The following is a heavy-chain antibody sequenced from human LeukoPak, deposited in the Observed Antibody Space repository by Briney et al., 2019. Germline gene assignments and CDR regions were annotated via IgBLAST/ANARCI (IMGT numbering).Heavy chain of an antibody. V-gene: IGHV3-21*01. CDR2: ISGSSSYI. CDR1: GFTFSSYS. J-gene: IGHJ3*02. Sequence: GSLRLSCAASGFTFSSYSMNWVRQAPGKGLEWVSSISGSSSYIYYADSVKGRFTISRDNAKNSLYLQMNSLRAEDTAVYYCARVMGYCSSTSCYTSFDIWGQGTMVTVSS. CDR3: ARVMGYCSSTSCYTSFDI. D-gene: IGHD2-2*02.